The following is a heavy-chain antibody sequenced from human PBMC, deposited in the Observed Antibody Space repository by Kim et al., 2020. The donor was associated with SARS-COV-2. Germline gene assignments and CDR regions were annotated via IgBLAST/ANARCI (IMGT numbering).Heavy chain of an antibody. Sequence: YAQKLQGRVTMTTDTSTSTAYMELRSLRSDDTAVYYCAREWAVTTGNWFYPWGQGTLVTVSS. J-gene: IGHJ5*02. V-gene: IGHV1-18*01. CDR3: AREWAVTTGNWFYP. D-gene: IGHD4-17*01.